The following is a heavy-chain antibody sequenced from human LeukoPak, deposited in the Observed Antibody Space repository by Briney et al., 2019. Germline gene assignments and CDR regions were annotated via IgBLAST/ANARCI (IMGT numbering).Heavy chain of an antibody. Sequence: GGSLTLPCAASGFPFNDYYMRWIRQAPAKGLEWVSYISSSSSYTNYADSVKGRFTISRDNAKNSLYLQMNSLRAEDTAVYYCARGPDSGYYGFVYWGQGTLVTVSS. CDR3: ARGPDSGYYGFVY. J-gene: IGHJ4*02. V-gene: IGHV3-11*06. CDR2: ISSSSSYT. D-gene: IGHD3-22*01. CDR1: GFPFNDYY.